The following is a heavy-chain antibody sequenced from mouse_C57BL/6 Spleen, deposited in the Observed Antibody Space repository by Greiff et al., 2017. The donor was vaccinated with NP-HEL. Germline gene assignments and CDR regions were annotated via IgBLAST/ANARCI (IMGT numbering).Heavy chain of an antibody. J-gene: IGHJ4*01. Sequence: QVTLKESGAELARPGASVKLSCKASGYTFTSYGISWVKQRTGQGLEWIGEIYPRSGNTYYTEKFKGKATLTAYKSSSTAYMWLRSLTSEDSAVYFCADSPYDDETYYYAMDYWGQGTSVTVSS. CDR3: ADSPYDDETYYYAMDY. CDR2: IYPRSGNT. V-gene: IGHV1-81*01. CDR1: GYTFTSYG. D-gene: IGHD2-4*01.